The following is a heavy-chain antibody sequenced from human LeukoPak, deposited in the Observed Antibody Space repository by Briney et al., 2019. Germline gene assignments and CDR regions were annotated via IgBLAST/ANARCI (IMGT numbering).Heavy chain of an antibody. CDR1: GFTVSSNY. CDR2: ISGSGGST. Sequence: PGGSLRLSCAASGFTVSSNYMSWVRQAPGKGLEWVSAISGSGGSTYYADSVKGRFTISRDNSKNTLYLQMDSLRAEDTAVYYCASRNWRMYYFDYWGQGTLVTVSS. D-gene: IGHD2-8*01. CDR3: ASRNWRMYYFDY. J-gene: IGHJ4*02. V-gene: IGHV3-23*01.